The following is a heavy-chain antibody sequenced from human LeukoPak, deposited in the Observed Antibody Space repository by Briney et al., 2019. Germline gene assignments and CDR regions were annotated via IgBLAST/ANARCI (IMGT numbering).Heavy chain of an antibody. J-gene: IGHJ4*02. CDR3: AREGMARGFGGNN. D-gene: IGHD3-10*01. CDR1: GGSISSSSYY. V-gene: IGHV4-39*02. Sequence: SETLSLTCTVSGGSISSSSYYWGWIRRPPGKGLEWIGSIYYSGSTYYNPSLKSRVTISVDTSKNQFSLKLSSVTAADTAVYYCAREGMARGFGGNNWGQGTLVTVSS. CDR2: IYYSGST.